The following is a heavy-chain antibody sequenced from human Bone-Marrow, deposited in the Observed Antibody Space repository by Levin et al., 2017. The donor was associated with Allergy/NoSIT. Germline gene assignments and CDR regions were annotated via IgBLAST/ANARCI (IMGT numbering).Heavy chain of an antibody. V-gene: IGHV3-53*01. D-gene: IGHD2-2*01. Sequence: GGSLRLSCTASGFTVCSNDMSWVRQAPGKGLEWVSVIYADGVTKYADSVKGRFTISRDNFKSTLYLQMSSLRAEDTAVYYCARGLDDQQANTLACWGQGTLVTVSS. CDR1: GFTVCSND. CDR2: IYADGVT. CDR3: ARGLDDQQANTLAC. J-gene: IGHJ4*02.